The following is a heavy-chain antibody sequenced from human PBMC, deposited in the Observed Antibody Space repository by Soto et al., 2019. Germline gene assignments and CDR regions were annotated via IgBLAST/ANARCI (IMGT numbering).Heavy chain of an antibody. CDR2: ISAYNGNT. CDR1: GYTFTSYG. D-gene: IGHD3-16*01. Sequence: ASVKVSCKASGYTFTSYGISWVRQAPGQGLEWMGWISAYNGNTNYAQKLQGRVTMTTDTSTSTAYMELRSLRSDDTAVYYCARVSSPFSYYYYMDVWGKGTTVTVSS. J-gene: IGHJ6*03. V-gene: IGHV1-18*01. CDR3: ARVSSPFSYYYYMDV.